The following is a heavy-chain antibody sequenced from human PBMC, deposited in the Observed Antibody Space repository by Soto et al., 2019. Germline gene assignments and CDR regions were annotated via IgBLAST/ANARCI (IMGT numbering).Heavy chain of an antibody. V-gene: IGHV4-39*01. CDR3: ARQVAGSLATMNFGS. CDR2: KYYSGST. CDR1: GGSISSSSYY. Sequence: SETLSLTCTVSGGSISSSSYYWGWIRQPPGKGLEWIGSKYYSGSTYYNPSLKSRVTVSVDTSKNQFSLKLSSVTAADTAVYYCARQVAGSLATMNFGSWGQGTLVTVSS. D-gene: IGHD5-12*01. J-gene: IGHJ4*02.